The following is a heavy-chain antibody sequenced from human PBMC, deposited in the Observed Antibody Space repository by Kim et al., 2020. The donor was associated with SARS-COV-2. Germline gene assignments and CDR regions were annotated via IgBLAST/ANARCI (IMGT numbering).Heavy chain of an antibody. CDR1: GYSFTSYW. J-gene: IGHJ6*02. CDR2: IYPGDSDT. V-gene: IGHV5-51*01. CDR3: ARQAYYYGSGSSEGYYYYYGMDV. D-gene: IGHD3-10*01. Sequence: GESLKISCKGSGYSFTSYWIGWVRQMPGKGLEWMGIIYPGDSDTRYSPSFQGQVTISADKSTSTAYLQWSSLKASDTAMYYCARQAYYYGSGSSEGYYYYYGMDVWGQGTTVTVSS.